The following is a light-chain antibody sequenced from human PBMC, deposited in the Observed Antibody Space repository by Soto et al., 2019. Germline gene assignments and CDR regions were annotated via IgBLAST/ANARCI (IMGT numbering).Light chain of an antibody. Sequence: EIVLTQSPATLSLSPGERATLSCRASQSVSGYLAWYQQKPGQAPRLLMYDASNRATGIPARFSGSGSGTDFTLTISSLAPEDFAVYYCQQRSNSPSTFGGGTKVEIK. CDR1: QSVSGY. J-gene: IGKJ4*01. CDR2: DAS. V-gene: IGKV3-11*01. CDR3: QQRSNSPST.